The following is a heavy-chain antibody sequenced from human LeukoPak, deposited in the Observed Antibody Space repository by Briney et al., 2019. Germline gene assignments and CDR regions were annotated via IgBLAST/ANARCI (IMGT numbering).Heavy chain of an antibody. D-gene: IGHD3-16*01. CDR1: GYTFTGHY. J-gene: IGHJ4*02. CDR3: ARDRGPEWWGSFDF. Sequence: ASVKVSCKASGYTFTGHYIHWVRQAPGQGLEWMGWINPNSGGTSYQQKFQGRGTMTRDTSSSTVYMELSSLRPDDTAIYYCARDRGPEWWGSFDFWGQGTPVTVSS. CDR2: INPNSGGT. V-gene: IGHV1-2*02.